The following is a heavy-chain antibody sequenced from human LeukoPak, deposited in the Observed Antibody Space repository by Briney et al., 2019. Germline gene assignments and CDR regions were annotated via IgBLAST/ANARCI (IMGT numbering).Heavy chain of an antibody. J-gene: IGHJ1*01. V-gene: IGHV1-8*01. CDR1: GYTLTSYD. D-gene: IGHD6-19*01. CDR2: MNPNSGNT. Sequence: GASVKVSCKASGYTLTSYDINWVRQATGQGLEWMGWMNPNSGNTGYAQKFQGRVTMTRNTSISTAYMELSSLRSEDAAVYYCARVGEVAVAGTTAEYFQHWGQGTLVTVSS. CDR3: ARVGEVAVAGTTAEYFQH.